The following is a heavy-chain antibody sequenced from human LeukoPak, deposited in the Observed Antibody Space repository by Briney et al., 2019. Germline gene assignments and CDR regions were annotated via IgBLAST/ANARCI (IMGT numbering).Heavy chain of an antibody. CDR1: GGSISSYY. V-gene: IGHV4-34*01. CDR2: INHSGST. D-gene: IGHD3-10*01. J-gene: IGHJ6*02. CDR3: ARGVGTMVRGATYYYYGMDV. Sequence: SETLSLTCTVSGGSISSYYWSWIRQPPGKGLEWIGEINHSGSTNYNPSLKSRVTISVDTSKNQFSLKLSSVTAADTAVYYCARGVGTMVRGATYYYYGMDVWGQGTTVTVSS.